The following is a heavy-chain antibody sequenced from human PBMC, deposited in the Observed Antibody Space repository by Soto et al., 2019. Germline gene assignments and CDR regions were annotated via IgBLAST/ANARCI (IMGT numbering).Heavy chain of an antibody. V-gene: IGHV3-23*01. Sequence: GGSLRLSCAASGFTFSSYAMSWVRQAPGKGLEWGSAISGSGGSTYYADSVKGRFTISRDNSKNTLYLQMNSLRAEDTAVYYCAKDQLLTGYYGDYWGQGTLVTVSS. CDR1: GFTFSSYA. J-gene: IGHJ4*02. CDR2: ISGSGGST. CDR3: AKDQLLTGYYGDY. D-gene: IGHD3-9*01.